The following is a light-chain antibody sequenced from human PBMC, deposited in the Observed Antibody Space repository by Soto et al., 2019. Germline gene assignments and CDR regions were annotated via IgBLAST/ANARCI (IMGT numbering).Light chain of an antibody. CDR3: QKCKVAPFT. CDR1: QTISSW. Sequence: DIKMTQSPSTLSGSVGDRVTITCRASQTISSWLAWYQQKPGKAPKLLIYAASTMQSGVPSRFTGSGSGTDFTLTISSLQPEDAATYYCQKCKVAPFTFGGGTKVDI. CDR2: AAS. J-gene: IGKJ4*01. V-gene: IGKV1-27*01.